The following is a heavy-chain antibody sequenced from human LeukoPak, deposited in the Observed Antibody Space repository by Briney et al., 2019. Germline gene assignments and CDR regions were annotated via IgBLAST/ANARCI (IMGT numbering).Heavy chain of an antibody. Sequence: PSETLSLTCAVYGGSFSGYYWSWIRQPPGKGLEWIGEINHSGSTNYNPSLKSRVTISVDTSKNQFSLKLSSVTAADTAVYYCARGTPYYYDSSGKGTVDYWGQGTLVTVSS. V-gene: IGHV4-34*01. CDR3: ARGTPYYYDSSGKGTVDY. D-gene: IGHD3-22*01. CDR2: INHSGST. J-gene: IGHJ4*02. CDR1: GGSFSGYY.